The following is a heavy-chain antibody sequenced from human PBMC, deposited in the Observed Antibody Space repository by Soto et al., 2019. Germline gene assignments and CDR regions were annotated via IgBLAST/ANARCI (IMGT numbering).Heavy chain of an antibody. J-gene: IGHJ4*02. V-gene: IGHV3-23*01. Sequence: PGGSLRLSCAASGFTFSSYAMSWVRQAPGKGLEWVSAISGSGGSTYYADSVKGRFTISRDNSKNTLYLQMNSLRAEDTAVYYCAKDVSPYDFWSGYPFDYWGQGTLVTVSS. CDR1: GFTFSSYA. CDR3: AKDVSPYDFWSGYPFDY. CDR2: ISGSGGST. D-gene: IGHD3-3*01.